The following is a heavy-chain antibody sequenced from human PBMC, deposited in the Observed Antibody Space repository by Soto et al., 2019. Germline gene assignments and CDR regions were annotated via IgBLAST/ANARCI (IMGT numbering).Heavy chain of an antibody. CDR3: ARVGAYYYDSSGHFDI. CDR2: IIPIFGTA. D-gene: IGHD3-22*01. CDR1: GGTFSSYA. V-gene: IGHV1-69*01. Sequence: QVQLVQSGAEVKKPGSSVKVSCKASGGTFSSYAISWVRQAPGQGLEWMGGIIPIFGTANYAQKFQGRVTITADESTSTAYMELSSLRSEDTAVYYCARVGAYYYDSSGHFDIWGQGTMVTVSS. J-gene: IGHJ3*02.